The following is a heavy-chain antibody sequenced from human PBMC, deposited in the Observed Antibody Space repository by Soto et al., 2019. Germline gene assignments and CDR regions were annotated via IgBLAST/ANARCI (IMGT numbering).Heavy chain of an antibody. CDR2: IIPIFGTA. Sequence: SVKVSCKASGGTFSSYAISWVRQAPGQGLEWMGGIIPIFGTANYAQKFQGRVTITADESTSTAYMELSSLRSEDTAVYYCAREALTYYDYVWGSYRPRDAFDIWGQGTMVTVSS. D-gene: IGHD3-16*02. CDR3: AREALTYYDYVWGSYRPRDAFDI. J-gene: IGHJ3*02. CDR1: GGTFSSYA. V-gene: IGHV1-69*13.